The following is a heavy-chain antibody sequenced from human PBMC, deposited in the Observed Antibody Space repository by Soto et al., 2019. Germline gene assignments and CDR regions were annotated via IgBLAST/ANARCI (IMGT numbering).Heavy chain of an antibody. J-gene: IGHJ5*02. CDR3: ARGGASSKWFDP. CDR1: GGSISRDASF. Sequence: SETLSLTCTVSGGSISRDASFWSWIRQLPGKGPEWIAFISYSGTTSYNPSPRSRVTISADTSKSQFSLNLSSVTAADTAVYYCARGGASSKWFDPWGQGILVTVSS. V-gene: IGHV4-31*03. D-gene: IGHD2-15*01. CDR2: ISYSGTT.